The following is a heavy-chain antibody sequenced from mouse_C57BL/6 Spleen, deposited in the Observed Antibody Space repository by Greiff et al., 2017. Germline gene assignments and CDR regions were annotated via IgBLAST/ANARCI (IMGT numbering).Heavy chain of an antibody. CDR2: INPNNGGT. J-gene: IGHJ3*01. Sequence: VHVKQSGPELVKPGASVKIPCKASGYTFTDYNMDWVKQSHGKSLEWIGDINPNNGGTIYNQKFKGKATLTVDKSSSTAYMELRSLTSEDTAVYYCARKRGNWFAYWGQGTLVTVSA. V-gene: IGHV1-18*01. CDR3: ARKRGNWFAY. CDR1: GYTFTDYN. D-gene: IGHD2-1*01.